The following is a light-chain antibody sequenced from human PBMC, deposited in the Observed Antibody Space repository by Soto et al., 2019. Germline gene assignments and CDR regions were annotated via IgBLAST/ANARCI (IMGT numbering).Light chain of an antibody. V-gene: IGLV1-44*01. Sequence: QSVLTQPPSASGTPGQRVTISCSGSSSNIGSNTVNWYQQLPGTAPKLLIYSNNQRPSGVPDRFSGSRSGTSASLAISGLQSEDEGDYYCAAWDDSLNGRGVIGGGTELTVL. CDR1: SSNIGSNT. J-gene: IGLJ3*02. CDR3: AAWDDSLNGRGV. CDR2: SNN.